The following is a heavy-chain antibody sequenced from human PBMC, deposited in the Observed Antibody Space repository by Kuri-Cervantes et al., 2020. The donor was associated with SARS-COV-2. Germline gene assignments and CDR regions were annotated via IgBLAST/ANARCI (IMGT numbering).Heavy chain of an antibody. D-gene: IGHD6-19*01. CDR1: GFTFSGSA. J-gene: IGHJ4*02. CDR3: AKEEGEPWLEVGFDY. Sequence: GESLKISCAASGFTFSGSAMHWVRQASGKGLEWVGRIRSKANSYATAYAASVKGRFTISRDDSKNTAYLQMNSLRAEDTAVYYCAKEEGEPWLEVGFDYWGQGTLVTVSS. CDR2: IRSKANSYAT. V-gene: IGHV3-73*01.